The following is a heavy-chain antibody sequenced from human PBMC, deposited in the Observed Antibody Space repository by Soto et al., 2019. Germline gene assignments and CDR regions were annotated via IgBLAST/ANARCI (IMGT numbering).Heavy chain of an antibody. V-gene: IGHV1-69*13. J-gene: IGHJ4*02. Sequence: ASVKVSCKASGGTFSSYAISWVRQAPGQGLEWMGGIIPIFGTANYAQKFQGRVTITADESTSTAYMELSSLRSEDTAVYYCARDAIECSSTSCQSAFDYWGQGTLVTVSS. D-gene: IGHD2-2*01. CDR3: ARDAIECSSTSCQSAFDY. CDR1: GGTFSSYA. CDR2: IIPIFGTA.